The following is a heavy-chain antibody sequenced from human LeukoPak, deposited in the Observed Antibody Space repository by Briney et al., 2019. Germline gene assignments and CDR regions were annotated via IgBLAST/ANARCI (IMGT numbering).Heavy chain of an antibody. V-gene: IGHV1-69*05. CDR1: GGTFSSYA. J-gene: IGHJ4*02. D-gene: IGHD1-26*01. Sequence: SVKVSCKASGGTFSSYAISWVRQAPGQGLEWMGGIIPMFGTASYAQKFQGRVTITTEESTSTAYMELGSLGSEDTAMYYCARVFARGGEISGSYYYYWGQGTLVTVSS. CDR2: IIPMFGTA. CDR3: ARVFARGGEISGSYYYY.